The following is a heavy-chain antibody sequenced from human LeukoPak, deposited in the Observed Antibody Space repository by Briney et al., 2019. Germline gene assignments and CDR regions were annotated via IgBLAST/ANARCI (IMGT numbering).Heavy chain of an antibody. D-gene: IGHD2-8*01. J-gene: IGHJ4*02. Sequence: GGSLRLSCAASGFTFSNYMMHWVRQAPGKGLVWVSRIKSDGITITYADSVKGRFTISRDNAKNTLYLQMNSLRAEDTAVYYCAKLGIVLMVPSDYWGQGTLVTVSS. CDR1: GFTFSNYM. CDR3: AKLGIVLMVPSDY. CDR2: IKSDGITI. V-gene: IGHV3-74*01.